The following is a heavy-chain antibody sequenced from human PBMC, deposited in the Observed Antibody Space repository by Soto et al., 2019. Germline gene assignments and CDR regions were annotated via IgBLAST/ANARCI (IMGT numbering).Heavy chain of an antibody. CDR1: GFTFDDYV. Sequence: GGSLRLSCAASGFTFDDYVMHLVRQAPGKGLEWVASVNWNGRTTLYAAAVKGRFSVSRDNGKNSLYLEMTSLRPNDTALYFCAKAREYNYALDNWGQGILVTVSS. D-gene: IGHD2-2*01. J-gene: IGHJ4*02. V-gene: IGHV3-9*01. CDR3: AKAREYNYALDN. CDR2: VNWNGRTT.